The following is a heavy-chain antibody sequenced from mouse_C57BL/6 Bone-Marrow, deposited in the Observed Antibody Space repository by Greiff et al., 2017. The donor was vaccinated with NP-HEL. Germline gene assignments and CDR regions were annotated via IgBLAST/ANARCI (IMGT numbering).Heavy chain of an antibody. Sequence: VQLQESDAELVKPGASVKISCKVSGNTFTDHTIHWMKQRPEQGLEWIGYIYPRDGSTKYNEKFKGKATLTADKSSSTAYMQLNSLTSEDSAVYFCARSRNWDLAWFAYWGQGTLVTVSA. CDR1: GNTFTDHT. J-gene: IGHJ3*01. D-gene: IGHD4-1*01. V-gene: IGHV1-78*01. CDR2: IYPRDGST. CDR3: ARSRNWDLAWFAY.